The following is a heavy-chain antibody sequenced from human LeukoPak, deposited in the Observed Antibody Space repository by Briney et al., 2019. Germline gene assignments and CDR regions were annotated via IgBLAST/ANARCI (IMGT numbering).Heavy chain of an antibody. J-gene: IGHJ4*02. Sequence: GGSLRLSCSVSGFSGITFSTYPMNWVRQAPGKGLEWVSAISGSGGSTYYADSVKGRFTISRDNSKNTLFLQMNSLRAEDTAVYYCAKVYCSSTSCYYDYWGQGTLVTVSS. CDR3: AKVYCSSTSCYYDY. CDR1: GFSGITFSTYP. D-gene: IGHD2-2*01. CDR2: ISGSGGST. V-gene: IGHV3-23*01.